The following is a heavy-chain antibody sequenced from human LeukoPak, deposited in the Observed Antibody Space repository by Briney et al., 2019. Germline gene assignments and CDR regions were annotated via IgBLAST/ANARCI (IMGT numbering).Heavy chain of an antibody. J-gene: IGHJ4*02. D-gene: IGHD3-10*01. V-gene: IGHV4-31*03. CDR2: IYYSGST. Sequence: SETLSLTCTVSGYSISSGYYWGWIRQHPGKGLEWIGYIYYSGSTYYNPSLKSRVTISVDTSKNQFSLKLSSVTAADTAVYYCARGSYGSGSYYKKEYYFDYWGQGTLVTVSS. CDR1: GYSISSGYY. CDR3: ARGSYGSGSYYKKEYYFDY.